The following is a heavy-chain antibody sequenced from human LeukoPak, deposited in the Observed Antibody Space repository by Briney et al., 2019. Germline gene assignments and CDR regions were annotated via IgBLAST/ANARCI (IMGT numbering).Heavy chain of an antibody. V-gene: IGHV4-39*07. D-gene: IGHD2-15*01. J-gene: IGHJ4*02. Sequence: SETLSLTCTVSGGSISSSSYYWGWIRQPPGKGLEWIGSIYYSGSTYYNPSLKSRVSISVDTSKNQFSLKLSSVTAADTAVYYCARKVGYCSGGSCYRGDFDYWGQGTLVTVSS. CDR3: ARKVGYCSGGSCYRGDFDY. CDR1: GGSISSSSYY. CDR2: IYYSGST.